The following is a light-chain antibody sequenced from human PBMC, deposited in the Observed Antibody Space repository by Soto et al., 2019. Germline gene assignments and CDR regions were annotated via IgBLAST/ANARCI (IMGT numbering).Light chain of an antibody. J-gene: IGKJ1*01. CDR3: QQYGSSPPT. Sequence: EIVLTQSPGTLYSSPGERATLSCRASQSVSTKYLACYQRKPGQAPRLLIYGASSRATDIPNKFSGSGSGTDFTLAITRLKAEDFAVYYCQQYGSSPPTCGQRTKVEIK. CDR2: GAS. CDR1: QSVSTKY. V-gene: IGKV3-20*01.